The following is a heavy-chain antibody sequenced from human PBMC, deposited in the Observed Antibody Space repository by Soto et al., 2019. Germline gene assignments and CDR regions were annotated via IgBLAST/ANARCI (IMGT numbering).Heavy chain of an antibody. D-gene: IGHD5-18*01. V-gene: IGHV3-7*04. J-gene: IGHJ4*02. CDR1: GFTFSSYW. CDR2: IKQDGSEK. Sequence: EVQLVESGGGLVQPGGSLRLSCAASGFTFSSYWMSWVRQAPGKGLEWVANIKQDGSEKYYVDSVKGRFTISRDNAKNSLYLQMNSLRAEDTAVYYCARARGYSYGYCFDYWGQGTLVTVSS. CDR3: ARARGYSYGYCFDY.